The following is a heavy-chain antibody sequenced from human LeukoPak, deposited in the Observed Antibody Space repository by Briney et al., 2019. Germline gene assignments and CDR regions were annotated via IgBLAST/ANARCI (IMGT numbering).Heavy chain of an antibody. CDR3: ARTLVDTAMVCDY. Sequence: SETLSLTCTVSGGSISSSIYYWGWIRQPPGKGLEWIGSIYYSGSTYYNPSLKSRVNISVDTSKNQFSLKLSSVTAADTAVYYCARTLVDTAMVCDYWGQGTLVTVSS. D-gene: IGHD5-18*01. V-gene: IGHV4-39*07. J-gene: IGHJ4*02. CDR1: GGSISSSIYY. CDR2: IYYSGST.